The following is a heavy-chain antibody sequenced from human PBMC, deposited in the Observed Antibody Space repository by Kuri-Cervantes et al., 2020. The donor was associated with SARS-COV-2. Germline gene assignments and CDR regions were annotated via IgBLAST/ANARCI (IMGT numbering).Heavy chain of an antibody. D-gene: IGHD2-2*01. CDR1: GDSVTNSHYS. V-gene: IGHV4-61*01. J-gene: IGHJ6*02. CDR3: ARDTSAYQNYYYHYGVDV. CDR2: IYYSGST. Sequence: SETLSLTCTVSGDSVTNSHYSWSWIRQPPGKGLEWIGYIYYSGSTNYNPSLQNRVSILIDTSKNQFSLRLTSVTAADTAVYYCARDTSAYQNYYYHYGVDVWGQGTTVTVSS.